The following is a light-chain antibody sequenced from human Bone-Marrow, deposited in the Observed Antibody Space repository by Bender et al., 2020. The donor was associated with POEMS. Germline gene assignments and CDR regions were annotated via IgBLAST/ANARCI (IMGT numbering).Light chain of an antibody. J-gene: IGLJ3*02. CDR2: DDS. Sequence: SYVLTQPPSVSVAPGKTAMITCGGDDIEDEDVHWYQQKSGQAPVLVLYDDSDRPSGIPERFSGSSSGNTATLTISRVEAGDEADYYCNSRDISGNHLVFGGGTKLTVL. CDR1: DIEDED. V-gene: IGLV3-21*03. CDR3: NSRDISGNHLV.